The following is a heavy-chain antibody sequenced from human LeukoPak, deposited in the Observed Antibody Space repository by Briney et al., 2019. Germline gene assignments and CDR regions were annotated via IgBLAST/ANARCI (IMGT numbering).Heavy chain of an antibody. J-gene: IGHJ4*02. Sequence: GGSLRLSCAASGFTFSDHAMSWVRQAPAYGLEWVSSINGNGGGSYYIDSVKGRFTVSRDNSENALYLQMNNLRTEDTAVYFCVKGGTADRVGWTHWVQGSLVTVFS. CDR1: GFTFSDHA. V-gene: IGHV3-23*01. CDR3: VKGGTADRVGWTH. CDR2: INGNGGGS. D-gene: IGHD7-27*01.